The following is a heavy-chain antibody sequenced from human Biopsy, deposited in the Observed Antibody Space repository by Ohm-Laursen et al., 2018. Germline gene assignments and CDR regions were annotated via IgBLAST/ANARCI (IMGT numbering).Heavy chain of an antibody. CDR2: ITGSGAGT. Sequence: GQTLSLTCAASGFTFGVHAMAWVRQAPGQGLEWVSAITGSGAGTYYTESVKGRFTISRDNSKNTLYLQMNSLRVEDTALYYCAKDLTPTATRPPYHFDSWGQGTLVTVSS. CDR3: AKDLTPTATRPPYHFDS. V-gene: IGHV3-23*01. D-gene: IGHD3-9*01. J-gene: IGHJ4*02. CDR1: GFTFGVHA.